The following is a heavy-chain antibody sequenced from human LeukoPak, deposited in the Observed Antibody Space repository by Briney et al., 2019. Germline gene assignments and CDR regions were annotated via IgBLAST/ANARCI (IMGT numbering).Heavy chain of an antibody. CDR2: THSGHNT. D-gene: IGHD4-17*01. CDR3: AREYYGDPDY. J-gene: IGHJ4*02. CDR1: GFTVSDNY. V-gene: IGHV3-53*01. Sequence: GGSLRLSCAVSGFTVSDNYMNWVRQAPGRGLEWVAVTHSGHNTYYADSVKGRFTISRDNAKNSLYLQMNSLRAEDTAVYYCAREYYGDPDYWGQGTLVTVSS.